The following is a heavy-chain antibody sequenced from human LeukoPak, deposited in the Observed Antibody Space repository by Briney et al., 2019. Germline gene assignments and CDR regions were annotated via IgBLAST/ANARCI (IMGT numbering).Heavy chain of an antibody. CDR1: GYTFTSYG. D-gene: IGHD3-22*01. Sequence: ASVKVSCKASGYTFTSYGISWVRQAPGQGLEWMGIINPSGGSTSYAQKFQGRVTMTRDTSTSTVYMELSSLRSEDTAVYYCARASPQYDSSGYYSYWGQGTLVTVSS. CDR3: ARASPQYDSSGYYSY. CDR2: INPSGGST. V-gene: IGHV1-46*01. J-gene: IGHJ4*02.